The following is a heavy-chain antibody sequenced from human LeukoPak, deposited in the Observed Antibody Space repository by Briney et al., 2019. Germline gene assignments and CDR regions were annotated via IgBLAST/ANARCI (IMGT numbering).Heavy chain of an antibody. CDR3: ARGSIVGATFDYFDY. J-gene: IGHJ4*02. D-gene: IGHD1-26*01. CDR2: INPNSGGT. V-gene: IGHV1-2*02. Sequence: LGASVKVSCKASGYTFTGYYIHWVRQAPGQGLEWMGWINPNSGGTNYAQKFQGRVTKTRDTSISTAYMELSRLRSDDTAVYYCARGSIVGATFDYFDYWGQGTLVTVSS. CDR1: GYTFTGYY.